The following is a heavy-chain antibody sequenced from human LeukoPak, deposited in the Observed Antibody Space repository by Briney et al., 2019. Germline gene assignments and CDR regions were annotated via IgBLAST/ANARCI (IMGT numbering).Heavy chain of an antibody. D-gene: IGHD6-13*01. CDR2: ISWNSGSI. Sequence: GGSLRLSCAASGFTFDDYAMHWVRQAPGKGLEWVSGISWNSGSIGYADSVKGRFTISRDNAKNSLYLQMNSLRAEDTAVYYCARVAGSWYAWGFDYWGQGTLVTVSS. CDR3: ARVAGSWYAWGFDY. V-gene: IGHV3-9*01. J-gene: IGHJ4*02. CDR1: GFTFDDYA.